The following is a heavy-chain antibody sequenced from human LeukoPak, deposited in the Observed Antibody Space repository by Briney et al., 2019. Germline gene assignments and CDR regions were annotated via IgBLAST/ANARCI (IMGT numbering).Heavy chain of an antibody. J-gene: IGHJ6*02. V-gene: IGHV3-23*01. CDR3: ARDLSDSYGMDV. CDR2: ISGSGGST. D-gene: IGHD6-25*01. Sequence: GGSLRLSCAASGFTFSSYAMSWVRQAPGKGLEWVSAISGSGGSTYYADSVKGRFTISRDNAKNSLYLQMNSLRAEDTAVYYCARDLSDSYGMDVWGQGTTVTVSS. CDR1: GFTFSSYA.